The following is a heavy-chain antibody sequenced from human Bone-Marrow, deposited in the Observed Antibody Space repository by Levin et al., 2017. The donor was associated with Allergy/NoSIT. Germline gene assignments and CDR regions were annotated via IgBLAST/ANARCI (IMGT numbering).Heavy chain of an antibody. CDR2: ISWNSGSI. J-gene: IGHJ4*02. V-gene: IGHV3-9*01. CDR3: AKALSPGYSSGWYSFDY. D-gene: IGHD6-19*01. Sequence: SLKISCAASGFTFDDYAMHWVRQAPGKGLEWVSGISWNSGSIGYADSVKGRFTISRDNAKNSLYLQMNSLRAEDTALYYCAKALSPGYSSGWYSFDYWGQGTLVTVSS. CDR1: GFTFDDYA.